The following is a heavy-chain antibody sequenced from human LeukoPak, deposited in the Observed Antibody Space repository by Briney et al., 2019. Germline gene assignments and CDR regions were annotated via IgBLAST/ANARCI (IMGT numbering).Heavy chain of an antibody. CDR3: ASSGVTGNYYYYMDV. D-gene: IGHD2-21*02. Sequence: SETLSLTCVVSGASISNHYWTWIRQSADKGLEWIGYTSYGGSTNYNPSLNSRVTLSLDTSKSQFSLKLTSVTAADTAVYYCASSGVTGNYYYYMDVWGKGTTVTVSS. CDR1: GASISNHY. V-gene: IGHV4-59*11. J-gene: IGHJ6*03. CDR2: TSYGGST.